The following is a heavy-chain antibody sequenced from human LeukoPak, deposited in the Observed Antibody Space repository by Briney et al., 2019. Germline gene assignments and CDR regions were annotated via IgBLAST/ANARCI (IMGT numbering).Heavy chain of an antibody. CDR1: GFTFSRIA. V-gene: IGHV3-7*04. CDR2: INQDGSGK. D-gene: IGHD1-1*01. CDR3: ARVRTGMTSWFDP. J-gene: IGHJ5*02. Sequence: GGSLRLSCAASGFTFSRIAMTWVRQAPGKGLEWVATINQDGSGKYYVDSVKGRFTISRDNAKNSLHLQMSSLRAEDTAVYYCARVRTGMTSWFDPWGQGTLVTVSS.